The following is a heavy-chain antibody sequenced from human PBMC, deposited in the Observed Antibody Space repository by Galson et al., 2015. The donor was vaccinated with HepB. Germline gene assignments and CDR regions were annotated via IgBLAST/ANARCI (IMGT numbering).Heavy chain of an antibody. D-gene: IGHD3-22*01. V-gene: IGHV3-48*02. CDR2: INSSSSAI. J-gene: IGHJ4*02. Sequence: SLRLSCAASGFSFSDHYMDWVRQAPGKGLEWVSFINSSSSAIYYADSVKGRFTIPRDNAKNSLFLQMNSLRDEDTAMYYCARASPPLSDGDSSSFDYWGQGTLVTVSS. CDR3: ARASPPLSDGDSSSFDY. CDR1: GFSFSDHY.